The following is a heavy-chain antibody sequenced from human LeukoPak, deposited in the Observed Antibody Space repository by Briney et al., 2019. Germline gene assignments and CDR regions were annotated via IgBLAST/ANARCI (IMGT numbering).Heavy chain of an antibody. V-gene: IGHV1-24*01. CDR3: ATDSLIVATGGAFDI. CDR1: GYTLTELS. CDR2: FDPEDGET. Sequence: ASVKVSCKVSGYTLTELSMHWVRQAPGKGLEWMGGFDPEDGETIYAQKFQGRVTMTEDTSTDTAYMELSSLRSEDTAVYYCATDSLIVATGGAFDIWGQGTMVTVSS. J-gene: IGHJ3*02. D-gene: IGHD5-12*01.